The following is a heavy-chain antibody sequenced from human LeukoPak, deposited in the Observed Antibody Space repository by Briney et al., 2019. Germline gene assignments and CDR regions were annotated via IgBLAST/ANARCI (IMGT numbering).Heavy chain of an antibody. Sequence: EASVKVSCKASGYTFTSYDINWVRQATGQGLEWMGWMNPNSGNTGYAQKFQGRVAITRNTSISTAYMELSSLRSEDTAVYYCARGLGAHYDFWSGYYVYWGQGTLVTVSS. V-gene: IGHV1-8*03. CDR2: MNPNSGNT. D-gene: IGHD3-3*01. CDR1: GYTFTSYD. CDR3: ARGLGAHYDFWSGYYVY. J-gene: IGHJ4*02.